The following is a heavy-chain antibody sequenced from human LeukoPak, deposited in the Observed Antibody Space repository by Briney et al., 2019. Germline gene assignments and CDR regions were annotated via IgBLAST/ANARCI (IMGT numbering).Heavy chain of an antibody. Sequence: ASVKVSCKASGYTFTDYYMHWVRQAPGQGLEWMGWINPDSAGTNYAQKFEGRVTMTRGTSISTAYMELSRLRSDDTAVYYCAREDSGWYVDYWGQGTLATVSS. J-gene: IGHJ4*02. CDR2: INPDSAGT. D-gene: IGHD6-19*01. V-gene: IGHV1-2*02. CDR3: AREDSGWYVDY. CDR1: GYTFTDYY.